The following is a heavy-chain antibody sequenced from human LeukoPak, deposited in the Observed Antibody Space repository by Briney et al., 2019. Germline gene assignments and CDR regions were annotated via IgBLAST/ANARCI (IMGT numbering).Heavy chain of an antibody. Sequence: GGSLRLSCAASGFTFSSYSMNWVRQAPGKGLEWVSYISSSGSTIYYADSVKGRFTISRDNAKNLLYLQMNSLRAEDTAVYYCARPYSSSSFYYYYYMDVWGKGTTVTVSS. D-gene: IGHD6-6*01. CDR3: ARPYSSSSFYYYYYMDV. CDR2: ISSSGSTI. V-gene: IGHV3-48*04. J-gene: IGHJ6*03. CDR1: GFTFSSYS.